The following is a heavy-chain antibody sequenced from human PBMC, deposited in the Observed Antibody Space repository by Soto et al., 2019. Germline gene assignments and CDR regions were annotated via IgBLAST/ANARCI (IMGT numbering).Heavy chain of an antibody. J-gene: IGHJ4*02. Sequence: QEQVVQSGPAMKEPGSSVKVSCRASGIMSSGYGFSWVRQAPGQGLEWVGMINPILDSKHYAQSLQGRVSLSVDKSRDTAYLEVTSLRLEDTAIYFCATMQRARLDYWRRGNVVTVSS. CDR1: GIMSSGYG. CDR3: ATMQRARLDY. V-gene: IGHV1-69*09. D-gene: IGHD6-25*01. CDR2: INPILDSK.